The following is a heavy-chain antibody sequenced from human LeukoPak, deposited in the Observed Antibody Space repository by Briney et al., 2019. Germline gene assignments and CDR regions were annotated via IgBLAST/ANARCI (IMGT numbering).Heavy chain of an antibody. CDR3: ARRSYDSSGYYQITDLDY. CDR2: INPNSGGT. D-gene: IGHD3-22*01. J-gene: IGHJ4*02. Sequence: ASVKVSCKASGYTFTGYYMHWVRRAPGQGLEWMGWINPNSGGTNYAQKFQGRVTMTRDTSISTVYMELSRLRSDDTAVYYCARRSYDSSGYYQITDLDYWGQGTLVTVSS. V-gene: IGHV1-2*02. CDR1: GYTFTGYY.